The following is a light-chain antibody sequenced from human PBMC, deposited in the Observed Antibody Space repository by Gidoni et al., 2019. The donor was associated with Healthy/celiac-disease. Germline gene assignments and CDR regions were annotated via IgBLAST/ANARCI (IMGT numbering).Light chain of an antibody. CDR3: QQYNNWPPWT. CDR1: QSASSN. Sequence: IARTPTLATLSVSPGERATPSCSASQSASSNLAWYQQKPGQAPRRLIYGASTRATGIPARCSGSGSGTEFTITISSRQSADFAVYYCQQYNNWPPWTFGQGTKVEIK. V-gene: IGKV3-15*01. CDR2: GAS. J-gene: IGKJ1*01.